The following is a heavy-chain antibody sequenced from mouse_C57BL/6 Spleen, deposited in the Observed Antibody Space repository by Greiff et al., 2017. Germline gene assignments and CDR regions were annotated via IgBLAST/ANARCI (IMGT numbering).Heavy chain of an antibody. CDR2: INPGSGGT. CDR1: GYAFTNYL. CDR3: ARGDDFDY. V-gene: IGHV1-54*01. Sequence: VQLQQSGAELVRPGTSVKVSCKASGYAFTNYLIEWVKQRPGQGLEWIGVINPGSGGTNYNEKFKGKATLTADKSSSTAYMQLSSLTSEDSAVXFCARGDDFDYWGQGTTLTVSS. J-gene: IGHJ2*01. D-gene: IGHD2-3*01.